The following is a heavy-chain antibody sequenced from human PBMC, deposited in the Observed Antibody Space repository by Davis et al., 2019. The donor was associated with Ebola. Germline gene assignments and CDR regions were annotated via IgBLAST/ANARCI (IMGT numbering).Heavy chain of an antibody. CDR2: FSYGDNTH. CDR3: ARPLYSGNNYEAYDI. CDR1: GGSTSSSSYY. D-gene: IGHD1-26*01. J-gene: IGHJ3*02. Sequence: SETLSLTCTVSGGSTSSSSYYCGWIRNPPGKGLDWVGSFSYGDNTHYYDPSLRSRVTISVDTSRNQFSLKLSSATAADTAVYYCARPLYSGNNYEAYDIWGQGTMVAVSS. V-gene: IGHV4-39*01.